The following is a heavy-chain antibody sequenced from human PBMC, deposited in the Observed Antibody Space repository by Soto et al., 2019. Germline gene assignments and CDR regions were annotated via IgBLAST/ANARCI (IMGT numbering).Heavy chain of an antibody. CDR2: INAGNGNT. D-gene: IGHD4-4*01. Sequence: QVQLVQSGAEEKKPGASVKVSCKASGYTFTSYVMHWVRQAPGQRLEWMGWINAGNGNTKYSQKFQGRVTITRDTSASTADMELSSLRSEDTAVYYCARVDTVTDSEAEYFQHWGQGTLVTVSS. V-gene: IGHV1-3*05. CDR1: GYTFTSYV. J-gene: IGHJ1*01. CDR3: ARVDTVTDSEAEYFQH.